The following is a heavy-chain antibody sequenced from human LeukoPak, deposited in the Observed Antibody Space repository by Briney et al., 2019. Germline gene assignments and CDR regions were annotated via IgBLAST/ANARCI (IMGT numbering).Heavy chain of an antibody. CDR1: GSFINNFY. Sequence: PSETLSLTCAVSGSFINNFYWSWIRQPPGKGLEWIGDIYYSGSTTYNPSLKSRITISVDTPKNQFSLKVSSVTAADTAVYYCARYSGTTTYYYYMDVWGKGTTVTVSS. V-gene: IGHV4-59*01. D-gene: IGHD1-7*01. CDR3: ARYSGTTTYYYYMDV. CDR2: IYYSGST. J-gene: IGHJ6*03.